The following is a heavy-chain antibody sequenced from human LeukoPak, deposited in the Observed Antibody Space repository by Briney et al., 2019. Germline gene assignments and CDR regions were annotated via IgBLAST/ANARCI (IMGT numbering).Heavy chain of an antibody. Sequence: SETLSLTCTVSGGSISSGDYYWSWIRQPPGTGLEWIGYIYYSGSTYYNPSLKSRVTISVDTSKNQFSLKLSSVTAADTAVYYCARSPPNRQVYSSGWWDYWGQGTLVTVSS. J-gene: IGHJ4*02. CDR1: GGSISSGDYY. CDR3: ARSPPNRQVYSSGWWDY. CDR2: IYYSGST. D-gene: IGHD6-19*01. V-gene: IGHV4-30-4*01.